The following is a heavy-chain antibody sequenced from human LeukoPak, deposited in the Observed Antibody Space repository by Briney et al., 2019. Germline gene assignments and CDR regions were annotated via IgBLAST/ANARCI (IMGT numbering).Heavy chain of an antibody. J-gene: IGHJ4*02. CDR2: IYTSGST. V-gene: IGHV4-61*02. CDR1: GGSISSGSYY. CDR3: ARTLYYYDSSGYDTFDY. Sequence: SETLSLTCTVSGGSISSGSYYWSWIRQPAGKGLEWIGRIYTSGSTNYNPSLKSRVTISVDTSKNQFSLKLSSVTAADTAMYYCARTLYYYDSSGYDTFDYWGQGTLVTVSS. D-gene: IGHD3-22*01.